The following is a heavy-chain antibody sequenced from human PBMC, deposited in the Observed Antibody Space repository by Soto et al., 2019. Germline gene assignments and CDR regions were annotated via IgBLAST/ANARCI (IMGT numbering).Heavy chain of an antibody. CDR2: ISYDGSYK. CDR3: AKWAGGFDY. Sequence: QVQLVESGGGVVQPGRSLRLSCAASGFTFSGYGMHWVRQAPGKGLEWVAVISYDGSYKYYADSVKGRFTISRDNSKNTLYLQMNSLRAEDTAGYYCAKWAGGFDYWGQGTLVTVSS. J-gene: IGHJ4*02. CDR1: GFTFSGYG. V-gene: IGHV3-30*18.